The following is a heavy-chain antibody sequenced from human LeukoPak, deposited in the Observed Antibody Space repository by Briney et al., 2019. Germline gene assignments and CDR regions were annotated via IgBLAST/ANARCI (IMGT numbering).Heavy chain of an antibody. CDR2: IYPGDSDP. Sequence: GESLKISCKGSGYSFTSYCIGWVRQMPGKGLEWMGIIYPGDSDPRYSPSFQGQVTISADKSISTAYLQWSSLKASDTAMYYCLRRMDVDTAMEAWGQGTLVTVSS. V-gene: IGHV5-51*01. CDR3: LRRMDVDTAMEA. J-gene: IGHJ5*02. CDR1: GYSFTSYC. D-gene: IGHD5-18*01.